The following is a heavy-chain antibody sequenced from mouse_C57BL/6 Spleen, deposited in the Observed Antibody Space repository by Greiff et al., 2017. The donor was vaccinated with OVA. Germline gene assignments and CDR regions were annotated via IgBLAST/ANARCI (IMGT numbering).Heavy chain of an antibody. J-gene: IGHJ2*01. Sequence: EVHLVESGGGLVKPGGSLKLSCAASGFTFSSYAMSWVRQTPEKRLEWVATISDGGSYTYYPDNVKGRFTISRDNAKNTLYLQMSRLKSEDTAMYYCARSTDLDYWGQGTTLTVSS. CDR3: ARSTDLDY. CDR2: ISDGGSYT. D-gene: IGHD1-1*01. V-gene: IGHV5-4*01. CDR1: GFTFSSYA.